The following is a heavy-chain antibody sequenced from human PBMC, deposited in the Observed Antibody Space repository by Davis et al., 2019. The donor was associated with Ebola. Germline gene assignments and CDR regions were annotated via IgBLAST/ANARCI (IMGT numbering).Heavy chain of an antibody. V-gene: IGHV4-59*02. J-gene: IGHJ4*02. CDR1: VGSVNTNY. CDR2: VHSSGRT. CDR3: ARVGFQRWLQLSG. Sequence: GSLRLSCTVSVGSVNTNYWSWIRQSPGKGLEWIGYVHSSGRTNYNPSLESRVTISIDSSKNQFFLWLASVTAADTAVYYCARVGFQRWLQLSGWGQGTLVTVSS. D-gene: IGHD5-24*01.